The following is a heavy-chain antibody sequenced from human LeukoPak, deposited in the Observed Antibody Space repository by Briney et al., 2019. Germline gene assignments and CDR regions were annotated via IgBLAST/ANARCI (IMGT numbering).Heavy chain of an antibody. Sequence: SETLSLTCSVSGYSISSGYYWGWIRRPPGMGLEWIGYIYNSGSTNYNPSPKSRVTISVDTSKNQFSLKLSSVTAADMAVYYCASGSSWFPYFDYWGQGTLVTVSS. J-gene: IGHJ4*02. CDR2: IYNSGST. CDR3: ASGSSWFPYFDY. V-gene: IGHV4-61*01. CDR1: GYSISSGYY. D-gene: IGHD6-13*01.